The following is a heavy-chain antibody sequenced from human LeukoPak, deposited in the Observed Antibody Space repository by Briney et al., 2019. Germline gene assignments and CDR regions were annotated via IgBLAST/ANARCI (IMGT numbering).Heavy chain of an antibody. CDR2: INHSGST. D-gene: IGHD3-3*01. CDR1: GGSFSGYY. CDR3: AQTYYDFWSGHDYYYYYMDV. V-gene: IGHV4-34*01. Sequence: KPSETLSLTCAVYGGSFSGYYWSWIRQPPGKGLEWIGEINHSGSTNYNPSLKSRVTISVDTSKNQFSLKLSSVTAADTAVYYCAQTYYDFWSGHDYYYYYMDVWGKGTTVTVSS. J-gene: IGHJ6*03.